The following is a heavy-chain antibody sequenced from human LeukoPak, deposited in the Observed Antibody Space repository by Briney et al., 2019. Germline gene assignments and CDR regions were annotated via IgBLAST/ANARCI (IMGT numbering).Heavy chain of an antibody. D-gene: IGHD3-10*01. V-gene: IGHV4-30-2*01. CDR3: ARGGGTASYYYGSGSRGYLDY. Sequence: SQTLSLTCAVSGGSISSGGYSWSWIRQPPGKGLEWIGYIYHSGSTYYNPSLKSRVTISVDRSKNQFSLKLSSVTAADTAVYYCARGGGTASYYYGSGSRGYLDYWGQGTLVTVSS. CDR2: IYHSGST. J-gene: IGHJ4*02. CDR1: GGSISSGGYS.